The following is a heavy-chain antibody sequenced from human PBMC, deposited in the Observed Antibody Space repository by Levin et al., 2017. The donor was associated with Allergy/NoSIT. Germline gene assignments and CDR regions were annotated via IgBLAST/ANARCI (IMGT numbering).Heavy chain of an antibody. D-gene: IGHD3-16*01. V-gene: IGHV3-73*01. Sequence: GGSLRLSCAASGFTFSGSAMHWVRQASGKGLEWVGRIRSKANSYATAYAASVKGRFTISRDDSKNTAYLQMNSLKTEDTAVYYCTTLGELIPTYWGQGTLVTVSS. CDR3: TTLGELIPTY. CDR2: IRSKANSYAT. CDR1: GFTFSGSA. J-gene: IGHJ4*02.